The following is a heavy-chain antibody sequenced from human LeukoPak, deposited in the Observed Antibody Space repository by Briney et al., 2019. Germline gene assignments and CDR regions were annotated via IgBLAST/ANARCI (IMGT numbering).Heavy chain of an antibody. CDR2: ISGSGGST. Sequence: GGSLRLSCAASGFTFSSYAMSWVRQAPGKGREWVSAISGSGGSTYYADSVKGRFTISRDNSKNTLYLQMNSLRAEETAVYYCAKGVDYYDSSGYLGDYWGQGTLVTVSS. D-gene: IGHD3-22*01. J-gene: IGHJ4*02. CDR3: AKGVDYYDSSGYLGDY. CDR1: GFTFSSYA. V-gene: IGHV3-23*01.